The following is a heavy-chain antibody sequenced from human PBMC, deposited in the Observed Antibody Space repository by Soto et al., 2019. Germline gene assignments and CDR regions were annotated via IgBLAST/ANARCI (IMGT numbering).Heavy chain of an antibody. Sequence: QVQLQESGPGLVKPSQTLSLTCTVSGGSISSGGYDWSWIRQHPGKGLEWIGYIYYSGSTYYNPSLKSRVTISVDTSKNQFSLKLSSVTAADTAVYYCASSSTSLGMDVWGQGTTVTVSS. CDR1: GGSISSGGYD. J-gene: IGHJ6*02. CDR2: IYYSGST. D-gene: IGHD2-2*01. CDR3: ASSSTSLGMDV. V-gene: IGHV4-31*03.